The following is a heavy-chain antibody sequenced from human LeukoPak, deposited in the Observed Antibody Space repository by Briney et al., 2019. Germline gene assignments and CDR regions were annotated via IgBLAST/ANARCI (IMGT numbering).Heavy chain of an antibody. J-gene: IGHJ4*02. CDR1: VGSMNNYY. CDR2: SYYSGST. CDR3: ARLGSVAMPFDY. V-gene: IGHV4-59*08. Sequence: SETLSLTCTVSVGSMNNYYWNWIPQPPGKGREWIGYSYYSGSTNYNPSLKSRVNISVDTSKNQFSLNLSSVTAADTAVYYCARLGSVAMPFDYWGQGTLVTVSS. D-gene: IGHD2-2*01.